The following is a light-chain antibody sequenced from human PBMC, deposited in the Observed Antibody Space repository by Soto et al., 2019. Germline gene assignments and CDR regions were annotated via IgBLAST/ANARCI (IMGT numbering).Light chain of an antibody. Sequence: EIVLTQSPGTLSLSSGERATLSCRASQSVRSNYLAWYQQKPGQAPRLLIYGASSRATGIPDRFGGSGSGTDFTLPISRLEPEDFAVDYCQQYASSPLTFGGGTKVEIK. CDR1: QSVRSNY. CDR3: QQYASSPLT. CDR2: GAS. J-gene: IGKJ4*01. V-gene: IGKV3-20*01.